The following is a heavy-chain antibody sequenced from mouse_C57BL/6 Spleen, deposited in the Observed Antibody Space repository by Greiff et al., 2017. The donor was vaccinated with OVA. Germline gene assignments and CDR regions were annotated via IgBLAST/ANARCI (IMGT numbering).Heavy chain of an antibody. CDR2: INPYNGGT. D-gene: IGHD1-1*01. V-gene: IGHV1-19*01. J-gene: IGHJ4*01. CDR3: ARLGITTDAMDY. CDR1: GYTFTDYY. Sequence: EVQLKQSGPVLVKPGASVKMSCKASGYTFTDYYMNWVKQSHGKSLEWIGVINPYNGGTSYNQKFKGKATLTVDKSSSTAYMELNSLTSEDSAVYYCARLGITTDAMDYWGQGTSVTVSS.